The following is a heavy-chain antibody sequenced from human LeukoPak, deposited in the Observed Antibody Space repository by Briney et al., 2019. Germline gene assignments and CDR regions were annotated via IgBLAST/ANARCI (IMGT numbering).Heavy chain of an antibody. D-gene: IGHD5-18*01. Sequence: ASVSVSCKPSGYTFTSYGISAVRPAPGQGLESMGWISAYNGNTNYAQKLQGRVTMTTDTSTSTAYMELRSLRSDDTAVYYCARVGLIQLWGNSNDYWGQGTLVTVSS. CDR1: GYTFTSYG. CDR2: ISAYNGNT. CDR3: ARVGLIQLWGNSNDY. V-gene: IGHV1-18*04. J-gene: IGHJ4*02.